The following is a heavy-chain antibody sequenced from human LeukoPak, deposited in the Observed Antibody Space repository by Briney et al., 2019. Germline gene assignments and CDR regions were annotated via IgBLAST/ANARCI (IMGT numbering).Heavy chain of an antibody. CDR2: ISYDGSNK. CDR3: AKDWVDDDSGIDF. CDR1: GFTFSSYG. V-gene: IGHV3-30*18. J-gene: IGHJ4*02. Sequence: GGSLRLSCAASGFTFSSYGMHWVRQAPGKGLEWVAVISYDGSNKYYADSVKGRFTISRDNSKNTLYLQMNSLRAEDTAVYYCAKDWVDDDSGIDFWGRGTLVSVSS. D-gene: IGHD1-26*01.